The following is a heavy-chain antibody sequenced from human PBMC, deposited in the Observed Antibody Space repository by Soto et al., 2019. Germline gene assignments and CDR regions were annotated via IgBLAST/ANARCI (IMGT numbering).Heavy chain of an antibody. J-gene: IGHJ6*02. CDR1: GFSFSSYW. D-gene: IGHD6-6*01. V-gene: IGHV3-23*01. CDR2: ISGSGGST. CDR3: ARAPGSSAFYYYYGMDV. Sequence: GGSLRLSCAASGFSFSSYWMSWVRQAPGKGLEWVSAISGSGGSTYYADSVKGRFTISRDNSKNTLYLQMNSLRAEDTAVYYCARAPGSSAFYYYYGMDVWGQGTTVTVSS.